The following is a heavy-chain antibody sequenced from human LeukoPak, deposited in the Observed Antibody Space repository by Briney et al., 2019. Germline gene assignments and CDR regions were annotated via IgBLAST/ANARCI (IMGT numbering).Heavy chain of an antibody. CDR2: VNAVGST. CDR1: GGSLSGYY. CDR3: ARRVPAASGEGFDY. V-gene: IGHV4-4*08. D-gene: IGHD2-2*01. Sequence: PSETLSLTCAVSGGSLSGYYWNWIRQPPGKAREWIGYVNAVGSTKYNPSLSSRLTISVDKPKNQFSLKLNSVTAADSAVYFCARRVPAASGEGFDYWGQGTLVAVSS. J-gene: IGHJ4*02.